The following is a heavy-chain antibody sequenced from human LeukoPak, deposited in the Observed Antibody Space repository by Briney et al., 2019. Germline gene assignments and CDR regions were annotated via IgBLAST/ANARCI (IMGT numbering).Heavy chain of an antibody. CDR1: GFSLSISGVG. Sequence: SGPTLVKPTQTLTLTCTFSGFSLSISGVGVGWIRQPPGKALEWLAVIYWDDDKRYNPSLKSRLTITKDTSKNQVVLTMTNVDPVDTGTYYCAHASDRQFLLFFDYWGQGILVTVSS. V-gene: IGHV2-5*02. D-gene: IGHD2-15*01. CDR3: AHASDRQFLLFFDY. J-gene: IGHJ4*02. CDR2: IYWDDDK.